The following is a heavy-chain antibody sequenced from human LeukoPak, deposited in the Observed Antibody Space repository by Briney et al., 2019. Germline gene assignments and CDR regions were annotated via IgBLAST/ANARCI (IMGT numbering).Heavy chain of an antibody. CDR3: VSRRDYGINS. D-gene: IGHD4-17*01. CDR2: IYTAGST. CDR1: GFTFSSYG. V-gene: IGHV3-53*01. J-gene: IGHJ4*02. Sequence: GRSLRLSCAASGFTFSSYGMHWVRQAPGKGLEWVSVIYTAGSTYYADSAKGRFTISRDNSKNTVYLQMNSLRAEDTAVYYCVSRRDYGINSWGQGTLVTVSS.